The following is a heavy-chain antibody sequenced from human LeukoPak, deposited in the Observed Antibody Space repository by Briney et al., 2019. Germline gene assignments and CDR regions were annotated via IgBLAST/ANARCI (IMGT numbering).Heavy chain of an antibody. Sequence: PGGSLRLSCAASGFTFSNYGMHWVRQAPGKGLEGVAIISHDESDEYYADSVKGRFTISRDNSKNTLYLQMNGLRAEDTAVYYCARGTYRVATLWGSFEFWGQGTLVTVS. J-gene: IGHJ4*02. CDR2: ISHDESDE. CDR1: GFTFSNYG. V-gene: IGHV3-33*05. D-gene: IGHD5-12*01. CDR3: ARGTYRVATLWGSFEF.